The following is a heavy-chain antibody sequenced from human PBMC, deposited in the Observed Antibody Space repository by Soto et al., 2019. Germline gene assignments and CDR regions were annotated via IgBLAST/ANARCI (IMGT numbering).Heavy chain of an antibody. Sequence: QVKLQESGPGLVKPSETLSLTCTVSGGSVSSGSYYWSWIRQPPGKGLEWIGYIYYSGSTNYNPSLKSRVTISVDTSKNQFSLKLSSVTAADTAVYYCARDFFIAAAGTSIYYYGMDVWGQGTTVTVSS. CDR2: IYYSGST. J-gene: IGHJ6*02. CDR1: GGSVSSGSYY. D-gene: IGHD6-13*01. CDR3: ARDFFIAAAGTSIYYYGMDV. V-gene: IGHV4-61*01.